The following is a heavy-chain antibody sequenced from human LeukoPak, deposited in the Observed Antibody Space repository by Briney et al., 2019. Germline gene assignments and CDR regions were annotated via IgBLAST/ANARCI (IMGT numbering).Heavy chain of an antibody. J-gene: IGHJ4*02. CDR3: ARQHCSGGDCYFFD. D-gene: IGHD2-15*01. CDR1: GFTFSSYG. V-gene: IGHV3-33*01. CDR2: IWYDGNNK. Sequence: QPGGSLRLSCAASGFTFSSYGTHWVRQAPGKGLEWVALIWYDGNNKYYADSVKGRFTISRDNSKNTLYLQLNSLRAEDTAVYYCARQHCSGGDCYFFDWGQGTLVTVSS.